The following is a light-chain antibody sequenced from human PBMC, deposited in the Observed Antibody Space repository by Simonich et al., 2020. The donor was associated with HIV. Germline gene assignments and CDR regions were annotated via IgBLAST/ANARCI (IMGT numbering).Light chain of an antibody. CDR1: KAIITW. J-gene: IGKJ5*01. CDR3: QQSYSTPIT. CDR2: AAS. Sequence: KMPQPPPPCPPSVGAVVTITCRASKAIITWLAWYQQKPGKAPKLLMSAASNLQSGVPSRFSGSGSGTDFTLTINSLQPEDFATYSCQQSYSTPITFGQGTRLEIK. V-gene: IGKV1-39*01.